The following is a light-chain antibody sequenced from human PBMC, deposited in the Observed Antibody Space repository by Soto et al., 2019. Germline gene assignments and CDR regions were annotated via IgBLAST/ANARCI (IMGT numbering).Light chain of an antibody. CDR1: SSDVGSYNL. CDR3: CSYAGSHYV. CDR2: EVS. J-gene: IGLJ1*01. V-gene: IGLV2-23*02. Sequence: QSVLTQPASVSGSPGQSITISCTGTSSDVGSYNLVPWYQQHPGKAPKLMIYEVSKRPSGVSNRFSGSKSGNTASLTISGLQAEDEADYYCCSYAGSHYVFGTGTKVTVL.